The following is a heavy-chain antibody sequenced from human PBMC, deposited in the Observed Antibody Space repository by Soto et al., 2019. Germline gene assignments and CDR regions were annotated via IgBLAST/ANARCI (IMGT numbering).Heavy chain of an antibody. CDR3: AEDTYYYDINGYYVFDH. CDR2: ISYDGSKE. D-gene: IGHD3-22*01. Sequence: QVQLVESGGGVVQPGRSLRLSCVASGLSFSSYGMHWVRQAPGKGLEWVAGISYDGSKEYYADSVKGRFTISRDNSKNTLFLQMNSLRAEDTAVYFCAEDTYYYDINGYYVFDHWGQGALDTVSS. CDR1: GLSFSSYG. J-gene: IGHJ4*02. V-gene: IGHV3-30*18.